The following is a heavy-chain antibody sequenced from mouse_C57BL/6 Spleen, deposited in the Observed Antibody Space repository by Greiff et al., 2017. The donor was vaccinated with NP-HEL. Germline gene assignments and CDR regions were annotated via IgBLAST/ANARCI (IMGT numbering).Heavy chain of an antibody. CDR3: ARQGGRYYAMDY. V-gene: IGHV5-9*01. D-gene: IGHD3-3*01. CDR1: GFTFSSYT. Sequence: EVQRVESGGGLVKPGGSLKLSCAASGFTFSSYTMSWVRQTPEKRLEWVATISGGGGNTYYPDSVKGRFTISRDNAKNTLYLQMSSLRSEDTALYYCARQGGRYYAMDYWGQGTSVTVSS. CDR2: ISGGGGNT. J-gene: IGHJ4*01.